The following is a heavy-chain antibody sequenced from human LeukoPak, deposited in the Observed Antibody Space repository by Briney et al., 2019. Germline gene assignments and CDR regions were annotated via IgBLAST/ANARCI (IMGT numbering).Heavy chain of an antibody. CDR2: IYYSGST. V-gene: IGHV4-39*01. J-gene: IGHJ4*02. CDR3: ARLSTYYDFWSGYQYQYYFDY. CDR1: VGSISSSSYY. D-gene: IGHD3-3*01. Sequence: SETLSLTCTVSVGSISSSSYYWGWIRQPPGKGLECIGSIYYSGSTYYNPSLKSRVTISVDTSKNQFSLKLSSVTAADTAVYYCARLSTYYDFWSGYQYQYYFDYWGQGTLVTVSS.